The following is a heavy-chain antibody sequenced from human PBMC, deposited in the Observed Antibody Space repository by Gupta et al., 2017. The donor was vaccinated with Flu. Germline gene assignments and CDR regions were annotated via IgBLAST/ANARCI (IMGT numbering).Heavy chain of an antibody. CDR3: ASPAAISRCCMDV. CDR2: INHSGST. V-gene: IGHV4-34*01. CDR1: GGSFSGYY. J-gene: IGHJ6*03. Sequence: QVQLQQWGAGLLKPSETLSLTCAVYGGSFSGYYWSWIRQPPGKGLEWIGEINHSGSTNYNPSLKSRVTISVDTSKNQFSLKLSSVTAADTAVYYCASPAAISRCCMDVWGKGTTVTVSS. D-gene: IGHD2-2*02.